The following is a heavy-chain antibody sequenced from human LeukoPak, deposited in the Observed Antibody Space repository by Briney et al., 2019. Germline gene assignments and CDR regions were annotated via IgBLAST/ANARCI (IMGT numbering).Heavy chain of an antibody. CDR1: GFTFSSYS. CDR3: AREGSSSWYLFDY. D-gene: IGHD6-13*01. CDR2: ISSSSSTI. Sequence: GGSLRLSCAASGFTFSSYSMNWVSQAPGKGLEWVSYISSSSSTIYYADSVKGRFTISRDNAKNSLYLQMNSLRAEDTAVYYCAREGSSSWYLFDYWGQGTLVTVSS. V-gene: IGHV3-48*01. J-gene: IGHJ4*02.